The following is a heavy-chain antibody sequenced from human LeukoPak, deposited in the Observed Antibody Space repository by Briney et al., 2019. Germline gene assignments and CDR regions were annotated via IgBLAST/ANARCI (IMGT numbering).Heavy chain of an antibody. CDR1: GFTFSSYG. CDR2: ISYDGSNK. V-gene: IGHV3-30*18. J-gene: IGHJ6*02. Sequence: GGSLRLSCAASGFTFSSYGMHWVRQAPGKGLEWVAVISYDGSNKYYADSVKGRFTISRDNSKNTLYLQMNSLRAEDTAVYYCAKEIQIEIYYYGMDVWGQGTTVTVSS. CDR3: AKEIQIEIYYYGMDV.